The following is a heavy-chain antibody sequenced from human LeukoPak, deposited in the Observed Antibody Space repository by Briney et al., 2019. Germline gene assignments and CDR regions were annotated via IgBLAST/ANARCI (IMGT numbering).Heavy chain of an antibody. CDR1: GGTFSSYA. CDR2: IIPIFGTA. J-gene: IGHJ6*03. D-gene: IGHD2-15*01. V-gene: IGHV1-69*05. Sequence: SVTVSCKASGGTFSSYAISWVRQAPGQGLEWMGGIIPIFGTANYAQKFQGRVTITTDESTSTAYMELSSLRSEDTAVYYCSGGSKLGYYYYYYMDVWGKGTTVTVSS. CDR3: SGGSKLGYYYYYYMDV.